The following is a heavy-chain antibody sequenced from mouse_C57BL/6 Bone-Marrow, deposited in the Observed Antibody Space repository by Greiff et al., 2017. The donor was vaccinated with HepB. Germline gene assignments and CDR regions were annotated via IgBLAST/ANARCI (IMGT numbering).Heavy chain of an antibody. CDR1: GYTFNSYW. D-gene: IGHD2-4*01. J-gene: IGHJ1*03. V-gene: IGHV1-50*01. CDR3: AREDYYWYFDV. CDR2: IDPSDSYT. Sequence: QVQLQQPGAELVKPGASVKLSCKASGYTFNSYWMQWVKQRPGQGLEWIGEIDPSDSYTNYNQKFQGKATLTVDTSSSQAYMQLSSLTSEDSAVDYCAREDYYWYFDVWGTGTTVTVSS.